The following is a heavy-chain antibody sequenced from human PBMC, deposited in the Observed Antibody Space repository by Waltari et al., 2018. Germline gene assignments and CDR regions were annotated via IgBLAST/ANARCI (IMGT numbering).Heavy chain of an antibody. V-gene: IGHV4-30-4*08. Sequence: QVQLQESGPGLVKPSQTLSLTCTVSGGSINSGDYYWSWIRQPPEKGLEWIGEIYHSGSTNYNPSLKSRVTISVDKSKNQFSLKLSSVTAADTAVYYCARDLRVNRYSSSWYGVLGYWGQGTLVTVSS. CDR3: ARDLRVNRYSSSWYGVLGY. J-gene: IGHJ4*02. CDR2: IYHSGST. D-gene: IGHD6-13*01. CDR1: GGSINSGDYY.